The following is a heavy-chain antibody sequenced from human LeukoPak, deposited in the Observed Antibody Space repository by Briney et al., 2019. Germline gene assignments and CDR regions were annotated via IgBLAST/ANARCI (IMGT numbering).Heavy chain of an antibody. CDR2: IYTSGST. Sequence: TLSLTCTVSGGSISSGSYYWSWIRQPAGKGLEWIGRIYTSGSTNYNPSLKSRVTISVDTSKNQFSLKLSSVTAADTAVYYCARESGYGDYFGYYYYMDVWGKGTTVTISS. CDR1: GGSISSGSYY. V-gene: IGHV4-61*02. D-gene: IGHD4-17*01. CDR3: ARESGYGDYFGYYYYMDV. J-gene: IGHJ6*03.